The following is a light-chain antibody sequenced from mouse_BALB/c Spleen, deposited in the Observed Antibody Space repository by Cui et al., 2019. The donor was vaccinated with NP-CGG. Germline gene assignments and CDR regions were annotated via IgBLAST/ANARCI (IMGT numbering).Light chain of an antibody. V-gene: IGLV1*01. CDR3: ALWYNNHWV. J-gene: IGLJ1*01. CDR2: GTN. Sequence: QAGLTQEPALTTSPGETVTLTCRSSTGAVTTSNYANWVQEKPDHLFTGLIGGTNNRVPGVPARFSGSLIGDKAALTITGAQTEDEAKYFCALWYNNHWVFGGGTKLTVL. CDR1: TGAVTTSNY.